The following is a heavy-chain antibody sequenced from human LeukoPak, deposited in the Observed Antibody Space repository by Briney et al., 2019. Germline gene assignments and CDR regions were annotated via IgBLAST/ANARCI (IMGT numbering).Heavy chain of an antibody. CDR3: ARDKYPDAGLSSWFDP. CDR2: INWNGGST. V-gene: IGHV3-20*01. Sequence: GGSLRLSCAASGFTLDDYGMSWVRQAPGKGLEWVSGINWNGGSTGYADSVKGRFTISRDNAKNSLYLQMNSLRAEDTALYHCARDKYPDAGLSSWFDPWGQGTLVTVSS. D-gene: IGHD3-16*02. J-gene: IGHJ5*02. CDR1: GFTLDDYG.